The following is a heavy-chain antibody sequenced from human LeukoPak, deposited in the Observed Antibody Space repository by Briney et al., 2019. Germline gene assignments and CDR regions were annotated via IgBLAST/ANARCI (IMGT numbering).Heavy chain of an antibody. CDR3: ARAYAYYFDY. V-gene: IGHV4-31*03. Sequence: TASETLSLTCTVSGVSISSGGYYWTWIRQHPGKGLEWIGYIYYSGSTYYNPSLKSRVTISVDTSKNQFSLKLSSVTAADTAVCYCARAYAYYFDYWGQGTLVTVSS. D-gene: IGHD4-17*01. J-gene: IGHJ4*02. CDR1: GVSISSGGYY. CDR2: IYYSGST.